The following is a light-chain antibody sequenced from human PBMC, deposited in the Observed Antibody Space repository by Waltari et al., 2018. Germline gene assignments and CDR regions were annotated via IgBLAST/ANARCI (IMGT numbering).Light chain of an antibody. CDR1: QDISNY. CDR2: DAS. CDR3: QQYANLPHT. J-gene: IGKJ5*01. Sequence: DIQMTQFPSSLSASVGDRVNITCQASQDISNYLYWYQQKPGKAPNLLIYDASNLESGVPSRFSGSGSETDFTFTITSLQPEDIATYHCQQYANLPHTFGQGTRLEIK. V-gene: IGKV1-33*01.